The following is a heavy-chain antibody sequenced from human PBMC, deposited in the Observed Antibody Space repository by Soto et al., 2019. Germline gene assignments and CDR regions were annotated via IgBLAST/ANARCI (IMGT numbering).Heavy chain of an antibody. CDR2: IYHSGST. CDR1: SGSISSSNW. D-gene: IGHD2-15*01. Sequence: SETLSLTCAVSSGSISSSNWWSWVRQPPGKGLEWIGEIYHSGSTNYNPSLKSRVTISVDKSKNQFSLKLSSVTAADTAVYYCARESHYCSGGSCYPDYWGQGTLVTVSS. J-gene: IGHJ4*02. CDR3: ARESHYCSGGSCYPDY. V-gene: IGHV4-4*02.